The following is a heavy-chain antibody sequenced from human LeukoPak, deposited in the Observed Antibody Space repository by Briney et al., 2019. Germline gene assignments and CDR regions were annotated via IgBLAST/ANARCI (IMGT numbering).Heavy chain of an antibody. J-gene: IGHJ3*02. Sequence: PSDTLSLTCAVYGGSYSGYYWSWVRQPPGKGLEWMGEINHGGSTNYHPSHKSRVNISVDTSKNQVYLKLSSVTAAETAVYYCARRVGKVAAPNRYGAFDIWGQGTMVTVSS. V-gene: IGHV4-34*01. D-gene: IGHD2-15*01. CDR3: ARRVGKVAAPNRYGAFDI. CDR1: GGSYSGYY. CDR2: INHGGST.